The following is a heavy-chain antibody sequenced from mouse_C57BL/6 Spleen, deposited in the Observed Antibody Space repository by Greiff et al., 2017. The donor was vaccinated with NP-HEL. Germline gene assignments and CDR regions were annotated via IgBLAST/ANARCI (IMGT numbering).Heavy chain of an antibody. CDR1: GYAFSSYW. V-gene: IGHV1-80*01. Sequence: QVQLQQSGAELVKPGASVKISCKASGYAFSSYWMNWVKQRPGKGLEWIGKIYPGDGDTNYNGKFKGKATLTADKSSSTAYMQLSSLTSEDSAVYFCARGDYDGPRFAYWGQGTLVTVSA. D-gene: IGHD2-3*01. CDR3: ARGDYDGPRFAY. CDR2: IYPGDGDT. J-gene: IGHJ3*01.